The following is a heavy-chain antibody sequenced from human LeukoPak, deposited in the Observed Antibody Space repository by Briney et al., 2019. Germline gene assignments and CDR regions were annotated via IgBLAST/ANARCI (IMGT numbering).Heavy chain of an antibody. Sequence: GGSLRLSCAASGFTFSSYEMNWVRQAPGKGLEGVSYISSSGSTISYAASVKGRFTISRENAKNSLYLQMNSLRAEDTAVYYCAELGITMIGGVWGKGTTVTISS. D-gene: IGHD3-10*02. V-gene: IGHV3-48*03. J-gene: IGHJ6*04. CDR2: ISSSGSTI. CDR1: GFTFSSYE. CDR3: AELGITMIGGV.